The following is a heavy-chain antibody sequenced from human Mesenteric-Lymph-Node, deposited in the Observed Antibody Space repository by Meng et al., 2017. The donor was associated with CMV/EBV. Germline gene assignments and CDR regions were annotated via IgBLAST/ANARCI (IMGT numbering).Heavy chain of an antibody. CDR2: ISGSGTSA. D-gene: IGHD2-15*01. J-gene: IGHJ5*02. CDR1: GFIFSRYA. CDR3: ATEGFSS. Sequence: GGSLRLSCAVSGFIFSRYAMNWVRQAPGKGLEWVSIISGSGTSAYYIDSVKGRFTISRDNSKNIVYLEMNSLKTEDTAVYYCATEGFSSWGQGMLVTVSS. V-gene: IGHV3-23*01.